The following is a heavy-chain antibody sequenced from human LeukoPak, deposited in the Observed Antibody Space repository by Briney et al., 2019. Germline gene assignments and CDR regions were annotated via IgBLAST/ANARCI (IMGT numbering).Heavy chain of an antibody. Sequence: GGSLRLSCAASGFTFSSYAMHWVRQAPGKGLEWVAVISYDGSNKYYADSVKGRFTISRDNSKNTLYLQMNSLRAEDTAVYYCAKDIAVGATLFDYWGQGTLVTVSS. V-gene: IGHV3-30-3*01. CDR2: ISYDGSNK. J-gene: IGHJ4*02. CDR3: AKDIAVGATLFDY. CDR1: GFTFSSYA. D-gene: IGHD1-26*01.